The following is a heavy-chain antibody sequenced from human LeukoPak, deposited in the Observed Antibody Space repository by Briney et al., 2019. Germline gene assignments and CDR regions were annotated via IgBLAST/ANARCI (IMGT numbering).Heavy chain of an antibody. CDR2: ISGYNGHT. CDR3: ARDQGGGYSGDDLLYYYGMDV. J-gene: IGHJ6*02. Sequence: GASVKVSCKASGYTFTSYGISWVRQAPGQRLEWMGWISGYNGHTDYPQQFQGRVTMTTDTSTNTAYLELRSLTSDDTAVYYFARDQGGGYSGDDLLYYYGMDVWGQGTTVTVSS. CDR1: GYTFTSYG. D-gene: IGHD5-12*01. V-gene: IGHV1-18*01.